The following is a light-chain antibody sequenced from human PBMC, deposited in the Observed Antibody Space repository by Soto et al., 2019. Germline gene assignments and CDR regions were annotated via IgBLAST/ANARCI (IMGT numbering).Light chain of an antibody. J-gene: IGKJ5*01. V-gene: IGKV1-33*01. Sequence: DLRMTQSTSSLAASVLERVTISCQASQDISSYLNWYQQKPGKAPKLLIYDASNLETGVPSRFSGSGSGTDFTFTISSLQPEDIATYYCQHYDNFPRAITFGQGTRLE. CDR2: DAS. CDR3: QHYDNFPRAIT. CDR1: QDISSY.